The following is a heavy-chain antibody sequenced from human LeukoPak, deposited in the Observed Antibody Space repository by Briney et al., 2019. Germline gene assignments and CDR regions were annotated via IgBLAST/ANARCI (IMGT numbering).Heavy chain of an antibody. V-gene: IGHV3-21*01. D-gene: IGHD6-19*01. Sequence: PGGSLRLSCAASGFTFSSYSMNWVRQAPGKGLEWLSSISSSSSYIYYADSVKGRFTISRDNAKNSLYLQMNSLRAEDTAVYYCARGVGSSGWYDGGYFDYWGQGTLVTVSS. CDR1: GFTFSSYS. CDR2: ISSSSSYI. J-gene: IGHJ4*02. CDR3: ARGVGSSGWYDGGYFDY.